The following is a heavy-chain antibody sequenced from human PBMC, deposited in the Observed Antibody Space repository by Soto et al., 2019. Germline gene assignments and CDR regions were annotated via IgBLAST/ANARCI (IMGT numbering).Heavy chain of an antibody. CDR1: GGTFSSYR. Sequence: SVKVSCKVSGGTFSSYRFSWVRQAPGQGLEWMGGITPVFGTPDYAQKFQGRVTVTADRSTNTAYMELSRLTSEDTAVYYCARDLPSLEVRSYGMDVWGQGTTVTVS. CDR3: ARDLPSLEVRSYGMDV. V-gene: IGHV1-69*06. J-gene: IGHJ6*02. CDR2: ITPVFGTP. D-gene: IGHD3-10*01.